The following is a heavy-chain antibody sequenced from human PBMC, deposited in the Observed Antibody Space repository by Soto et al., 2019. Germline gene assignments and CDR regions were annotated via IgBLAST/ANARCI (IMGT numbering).Heavy chain of an antibody. Sequence: GGSLRLSCAASGFTFSSYAMHWVRRAPGKGLEWVAVISYDGSNKYYADSVKGRFTISRGNSKNTLYLQMNSLRAEDTAVYYCAISIAPHYYYYGMDVWGQGTTVTVSS. CDR2: ISYDGSNK. J-gene: IGHJ6*02. V-gene: IGHV3-30-3*01. CDR1: GFTFSSYA. CDR3: AISIAPHYYYYGMDV. D-gene: IGHD6-6*01.